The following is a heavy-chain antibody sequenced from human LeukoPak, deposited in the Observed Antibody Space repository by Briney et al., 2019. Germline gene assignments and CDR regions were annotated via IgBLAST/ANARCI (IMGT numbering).Heavy chain of an antibody. Sequence: GGSLRLSCAASGFTFSNYGMHWVRQAPGKGLEWVAVIWYDGSNKYYADSVKGRFTISRDNSKNTLYLQMNSLRAEDTAVYYCAKDPGYGLYYFGYWGQGTLVTVSS. CDR3: AKDPGYGLYYFGY. J-gene: IGHJ4*02. CDR2: IWYDGSNK. V-gene: IGHV3-33*06. D-gene: IGHD5-18*01. CDR1: GFTFSNYG.